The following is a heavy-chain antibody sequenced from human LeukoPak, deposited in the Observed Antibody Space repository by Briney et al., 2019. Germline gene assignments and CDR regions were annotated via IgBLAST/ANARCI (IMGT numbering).Heavy chain of an antibody. V-gene: IGHV3-21*01. J-gene: IGHJ4*02. Sequence: GGSLRLSCAASGCTFSSYSMNWVRQAPGKGLEWVSSISSSSSYIYYADSVKGRCTISRDNAKNSLYLQMNSLRAEDTAVYYCARTSGWYFDYWGQGTLVTVSS. CDR3: ARTSGWYFDY. CDR2: ISSSSSYI. CDR1: GCTFSSYS. D-gene: IGHD6-19*01.